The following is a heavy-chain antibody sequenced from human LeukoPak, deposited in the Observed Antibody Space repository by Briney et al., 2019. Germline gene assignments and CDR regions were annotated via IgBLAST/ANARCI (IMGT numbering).Heavy chain of an antibody. CDR3: ARPSAEAAYGRIAFDI. V-gene: IGHV4-34*01. Sequence: SETLSLTCAVYGGSFSGYYWSWIRQPPGKGLEWIGEINHSGSTNYNPSLKSRVTISVDTSKNQFSLKLSSVTAADTAVYYCARPSAEAAYGRIAFDIWGQGTMVTVSS. CDR2: INHSGST. J-gene: IGHJ3*02. D-gene: IGHD2-2*01. CDR1: GGSFSGYY.